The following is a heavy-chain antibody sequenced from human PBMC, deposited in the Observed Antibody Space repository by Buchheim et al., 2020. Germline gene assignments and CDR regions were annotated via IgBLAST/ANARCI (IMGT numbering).Heavy chain of an antibody. J-gene: IGHJ4*02. D-gene: IGHD3-3*01. CDR3: ARAGITIFGVVIPLFDY. CDR2: IYYSGST. Sequence: QVQLQESGPGLVKPSETLSLTCTVSGGSISSYYWSWIRQPPGKGLEWIGYIYYSGSTNYHPSLKSRVTISVDTSKNQFSLKLSSVTAADTAVYYCARAGITIFGVVIPLFDYWGQGTL. V-gene: IGHV4-59*01. CDR1: GGSISSYY.